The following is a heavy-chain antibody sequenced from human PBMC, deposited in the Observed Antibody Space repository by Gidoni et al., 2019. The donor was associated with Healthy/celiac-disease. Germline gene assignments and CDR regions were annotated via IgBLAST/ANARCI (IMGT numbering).Heavy chain of an antibody. J-gene: IGHJ6*02. CDR2: INPNSGGT. Sequence: QVQLVQSGAEVKKPGASVKVSCTASGYTFTGYYMHWVRQAPGQGLEWMGWINPNSGGTNYAQKFQGRVTMTRDTSISTAYMELSRLRSDDTAVYYCARSPGIAAAEDYYYYGMDVWGQGTTVTVSS. CDR3: ARSPGIAAAEDYYYYGMDV. D-gene: IGHD6-13*01. CDR1: GYTFTGYY. V-gene: IGHV1-2*02.